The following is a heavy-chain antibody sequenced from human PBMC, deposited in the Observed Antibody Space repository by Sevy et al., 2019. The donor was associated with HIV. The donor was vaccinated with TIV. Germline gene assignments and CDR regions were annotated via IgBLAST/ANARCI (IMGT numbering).Heavy chain of an antibody. Sequence: GGSLRLSCAASGFAFYDYSMSWIRQAPGKGLEWVANVNNDGSGQKYADSVKGRFIISRDNAKNSLYLQMNSLRTEDTAVYYCARNSGNWGQGTLVTVSS. CDR1: GFAFYDYS. D-gene: IGHD6-19*01. CDR2: VNNDGSGQ. CDR3: ARNSGN. J-gene: IGHJ4*02. V-gene: IGHV3-7*01.